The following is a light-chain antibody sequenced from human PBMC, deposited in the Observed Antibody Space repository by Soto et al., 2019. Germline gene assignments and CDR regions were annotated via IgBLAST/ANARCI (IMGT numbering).Light chain of an antibody. Sequence: QSVLTQPPSVSAAPGQKVTISCSGSSSNIGGNSVSGHRQLPGAALDLLLYDDNKRPSGIPDRFSGSKSGTSATLGITGFQTGDEADYYCGSWDSSLSAYVFGTGTKVTVL. CDR2: DDN. CDR1: SSNIGGNS. J-gene: IGLJ1*01. V-gene: IGLV1-51*01. CDR3: GSWDSSLSAYV.